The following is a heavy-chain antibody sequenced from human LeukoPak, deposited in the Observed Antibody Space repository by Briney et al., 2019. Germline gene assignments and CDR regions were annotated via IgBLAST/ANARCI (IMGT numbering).Heavy chain of an antibody. J-gene: IGHJ4*02. D-gene: IGHD6-13*01. CDR3: ARYNSSNWYVVDY. CDR2: IYYSGST. V-gene: IGHV4-59*01. Sequence: PSETLSLTCTVSGGSISSYYWTWIRQPPGKGLEWIGYIYYSGSTNYNPSLKSRVTISVDTSKNQFSLELSSVTAADTAVYYCARYNSSNWYVVDYWGQGTLVTVSS. CDR1: GGSISSYY.